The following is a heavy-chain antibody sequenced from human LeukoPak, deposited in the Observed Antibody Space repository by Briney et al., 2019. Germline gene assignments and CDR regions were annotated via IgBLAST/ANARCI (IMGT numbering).Heavy chain of an antibody. CDR1: GGSISSYY. V-gene: IGHV4-59*04. D-gene: IGHD3-10*01. CDR3: ARYYTQGAL. CDR2: IYYSGST. J-gene: IGHJ4*02. Sequence: SETLSLTCTVSGGSISSYYWSWIRQPPGKGLEWIGYIYYSGSTYYNPSLKSRVTISVDTSKNQFSLKLSSVTAADTAVYYCARYYTQGALWGQGTLVTVSS.